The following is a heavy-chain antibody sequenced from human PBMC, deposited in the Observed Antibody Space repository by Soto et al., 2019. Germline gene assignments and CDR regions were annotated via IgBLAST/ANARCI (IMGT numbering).Heavy chain of an antibody. CDR1: GYTFTNYD. Sequence: GASVKVSCKASGYTFTNYDINWVRQAPGQGLEWMGWISTYTGNTNYAQKLQGRVTMTTDTSTSTAYMELGSLRSDDTAVYYCARGYYYGSGRPTPGGMDVWGQGTTVTVSS. D-gene: IGHD3-10*01. V-gene: IGHV1-18*01. J-gene: IGHJ6*02. CDR2: ISTYTGNT. CDR3: ARGYYYGSGRPTPGGMDV.